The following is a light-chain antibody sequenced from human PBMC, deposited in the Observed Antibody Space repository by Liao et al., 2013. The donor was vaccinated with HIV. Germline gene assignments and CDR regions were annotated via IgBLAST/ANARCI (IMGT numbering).Light chain of an antibody. V-gene: IGLV3-21*01. CDR2: NDS. J-gene: IGLJ2*01. CDR3: QAWDSSTAVV. Sequence: SYVLTQPPSVSVAPGKTARITCGGNNIGSKSVHWYQQKPGQAPVVVIYNDSDRPSGIPERFSGSNSGNTATLTISGTQAMDEADYYCQAWDSSTAVVFGGGTKLTVL. CDR1: NIGSKS.